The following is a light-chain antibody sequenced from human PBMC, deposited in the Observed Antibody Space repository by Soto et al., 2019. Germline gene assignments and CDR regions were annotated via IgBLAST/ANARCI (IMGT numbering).Light chain of an antibody. Sequence: EIMMTQSPGTLSVSPGEGATLSCTASQSVNLNLAWYQQKPGQPPRLLLYGASTRATGIPVRFRGSGSGTDFTLTISCLRSEYSADDFCHQYTFWPGGTFGPGTKVEIK. J-gene: IGKJ3*01. CDR2: GAS. V-gene: IGKV3-15*01. CDR1: QSVNLN. CDR3: HQYTFWPGGT.